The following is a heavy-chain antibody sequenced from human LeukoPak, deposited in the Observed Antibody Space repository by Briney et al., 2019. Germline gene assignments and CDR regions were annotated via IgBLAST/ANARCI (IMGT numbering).Heavy chain of an antibody. CDR1: GFTFSSYS. J-gene: IGHJ4*02. V-gene: IGHV3-21*01. D-gene: IGHD1-14*01. CDR3: ARGTLNIPGEHGAFDY. CDR2: ISTSSNI. Sequence: GGSLRLSCAASGFTFSSYSMNWVRQAPGKGLEWVSSISTSSNIHYADSVKGRFTISRDNAKNSLYLQMNSLRAEDTAVYYCARGTLNIPGEHGAFDYWGQGTLVTVSS.